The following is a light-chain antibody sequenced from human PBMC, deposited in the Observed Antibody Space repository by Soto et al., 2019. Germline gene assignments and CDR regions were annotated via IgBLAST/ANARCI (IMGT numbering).Light chain of an antibody. CDR1: QSISSW. CDR3: QQYNDNWT. Sequence: QMTHAASTLSASVGDRVTITCRASQSISSWLAWYQQKPGTAPKLLIYKASTLQSGVPSRFSGSGSRTEFTLTISSLQPDDSATYYCQQYNDNWTFGQGTKVDIK. CDR2: KAS. J-gene: IGKJ1*01. V-gene: IGKV1-5*03.